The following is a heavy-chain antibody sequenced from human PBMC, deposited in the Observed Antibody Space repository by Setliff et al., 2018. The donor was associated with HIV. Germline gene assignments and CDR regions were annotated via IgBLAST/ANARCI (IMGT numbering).Heavy chain of an antibody. CDR2: IIPIFGTS. V-gene: IGHV1-69*13. J-gene: IGHJ4*02. CDR1: GGSFSNYA. Sequence: ASVKVSCKASGGSFSNYAFSWVRQAPGQGLEWMGGIIPIFGTSNYARKFRGRVTLNADGSTSTVYMELNSLTSEDTAIYYCARGATITYYFDYWGQGTLVTVSS. CDR3: ARGATITYYFDY. D-gene: IGHD5-12*01.